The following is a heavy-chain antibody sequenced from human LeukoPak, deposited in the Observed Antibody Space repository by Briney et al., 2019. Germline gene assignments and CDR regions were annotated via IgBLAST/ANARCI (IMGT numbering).Heavy chain of an antibody. D-gene: IGHD6-19*01. CDR2: IIPIFGTA. CDR1: GGTFSGYA. J-gene: IGHJ4*02. CDR3: ARDVAAVAGHLFDY. V-gene: IGHV1-69*13. Sequence: SVTVSCKASGGTFSGYAISWVRQAPGQGLEWMGGIIPIFGTANYAQKFQGRVTITADESTSTAYMELSSLRSEDTAVYYCARDVAAVAGHLFDYWGQGTLVTVSS.